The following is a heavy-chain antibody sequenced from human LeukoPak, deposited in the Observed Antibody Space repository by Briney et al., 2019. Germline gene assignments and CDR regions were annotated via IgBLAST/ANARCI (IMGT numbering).Heavy chain of an antibody. J-gene: IGHJ4*02. CDR2: ISAYNGNT. D-gene: IGHD3-22*01. Sequence: ASVKVSCKASGYTFTSYGISWARQAPGQRLEWMGWISAYNGNTNYAQKLQGRVTMTTDTSTSTAYMELRSLRSDDTAVYYCARGRARVYDSSGYPDYWGQGTLVTVSS. CDR1: GYTFTSYG. CDR3: ARGRARVYDSSGYPDY. V-gene: IGHV1-18*01.